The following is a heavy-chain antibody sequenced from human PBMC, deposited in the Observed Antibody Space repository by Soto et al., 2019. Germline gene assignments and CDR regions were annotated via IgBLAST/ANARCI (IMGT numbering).Heavy chain of an antibody. CDR2: ISSSSSTI. V-gene: IGHV3-48*01. CDR1: GFTFSSYS. CDR3: AMGKGSFAP. Sequence: PGGSLRLSCAASGFTFSSYSMNWVRQAPGKGLEWVSYISSSSSTIYYADSVKGRFTISRDNAKNSLYLQMNSLRAEDTAVYYCAMGKGSFAPWGQGTLVTVSS. J-gene: IGHJ5*02. D-gene: IGHD1-26*01.